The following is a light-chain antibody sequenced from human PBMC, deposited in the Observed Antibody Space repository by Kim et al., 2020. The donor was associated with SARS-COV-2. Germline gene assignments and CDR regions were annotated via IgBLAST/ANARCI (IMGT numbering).Light chain of an antibody. CDR3: QQSYSTPLT. J-gene: IGKJ4*01. CDR1: QSISSY. CDR2: AAS. V-gene: IGKV1-39*01. Sequence: AFVGDRVNITCRASQSISSYLNWYQQKPGKAPKLLIYAASSLQSGVPSRFSGSGSGTDFTLTISSLQPEDFATYYCQQSYSTPLTFGGGTKVDIK.